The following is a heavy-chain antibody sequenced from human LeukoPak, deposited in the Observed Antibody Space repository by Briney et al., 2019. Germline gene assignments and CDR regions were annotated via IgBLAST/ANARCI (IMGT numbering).Heavy chain of an antibody. CDR3: EKLHSSCYYGH. D-gene: IGHD3-22*01. CDR2: ISGSGGSA. CDR1: GFTFSSYA. Sequence: GGSLRLSCAASGFTFSSYAMSWVRQAPGKGQGWVSAISGSGGSAYYSDSVKGRFTISRDNSTNTLYLQRNSLRAADTTVYYCEKLHSSCYYGHWGKGTLVTVSS. V-gene: IGHV3-23*01. J-gene: IGHJ4*02.